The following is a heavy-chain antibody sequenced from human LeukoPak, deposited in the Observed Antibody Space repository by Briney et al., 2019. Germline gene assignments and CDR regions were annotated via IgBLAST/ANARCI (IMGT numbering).Heavy chain of an antibody. CDR1: GFTFSSYG. D-gene: IGHD3-10*01. J-gene: IGHJ4*02. V-gene: IGHV3-30*18. CDR2: ISYDGSNK. CDR3: AKDSGGSGSYFDY. Sequence: GGSLRLSCAASGFTFSSYGMHWVRQAPGKGLEWVAVISYDGSNKYYADSVKGRFTISRDNSKNTLYLQMNSLRAEDTAVYYCAKDSGGSGSYFDYWGQGTLVTVSS.